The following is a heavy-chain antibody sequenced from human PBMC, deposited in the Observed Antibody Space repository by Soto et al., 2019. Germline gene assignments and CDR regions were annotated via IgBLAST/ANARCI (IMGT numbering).Heavy chain of an antibody. CDR3: AIRRDYQTQMFDY. J-gene: IGHJ4*02. Sequence: GASVKVSCEACGRTFSSYTISWVRQAPGQGLEWMGRIISILGIANYARKFQGRVTITADKSTSTAYMELSSLRSEDTAVYYCAIRRDYQTQMFDYWGQGALVTVSS. V-gene: IGHV1-69*02. D-gene: IGHD4-17*01. CDR2: IISILGIA. CDR1: GRTFSSYT.